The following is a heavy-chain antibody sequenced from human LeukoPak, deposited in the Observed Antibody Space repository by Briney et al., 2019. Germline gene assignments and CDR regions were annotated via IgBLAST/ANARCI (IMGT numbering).Heavy chain of an antibody. CDR1: GFTFSSYW. Sequence: GGSLRLSCAASGFTFSSYWMSWVRQAPGKGVEGVANIKQDGSEKYYVDSVKGRFTISRDNAKNSLYLQMNSLRAEDTAVYYCARDIPDYYDSSGSNFDYWGQGTLVTVSS. CDR3: ARDIPDYYDSSGSNFDY. V-gene: IGHV3-7*01. D-gene: IGHD3-22*01. CDR2: IKQDGSEK. J-gene: IGHJ4*02.